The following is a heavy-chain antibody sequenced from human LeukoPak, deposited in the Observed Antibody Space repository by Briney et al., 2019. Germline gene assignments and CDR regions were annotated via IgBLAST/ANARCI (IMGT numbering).Heavy chain of an antibody. CDR2: IYYSGST. D-gene: IGHD7-27*01. J-gene: IGHJ6*02. CDR3: AREGDWGGADGMDV. V-gene: IGHV4-31*03. Sequence: PSETLSLTCTVSGGSISSGGYYWSWIRQHPGKGLEWIGYIYYSGSTYYNPSLKSRVTISVDTSKNQFSLKLSSVTAADTAVYYCAREGDWGGADGMDVWGQGTTVTVSS. CDR1: GGSISSGGYY.